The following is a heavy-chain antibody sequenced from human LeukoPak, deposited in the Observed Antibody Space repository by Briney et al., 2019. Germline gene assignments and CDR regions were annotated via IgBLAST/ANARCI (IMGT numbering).Heavy chain of an antibody. CDR3: ARDNGGS. Sequence: GGSLRLSCATSGFIFSNYAVNWVRQAPGKGLEWVSIISGSGDTTYYADSVKGRFTISRDNAKDSLYLQMNSLRAEDTAVYYCARDNGGSWGQGTLVTVSS. CDR1: GFIFSNYA. J-gene: IGHJ4*02. V-gene: IGHV3-23*01. D-gene: IGHD2-8*01. CDR2: ISGSGDTT.